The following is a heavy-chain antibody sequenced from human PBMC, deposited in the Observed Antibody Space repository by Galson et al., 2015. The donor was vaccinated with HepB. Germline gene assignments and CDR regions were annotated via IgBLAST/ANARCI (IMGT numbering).Heavy chain of an antibody. CDR1: GFTFSSYA. Sequence: SLRLSCAASGFTFSSYAMSWVRQAPGKGLEWVSAISGSGGSTYYADSVKGRFTISRDNSKNTLYLQMNSLRAEDTAVYYCAKDSEYCGGDCQIYYYYGMDVWGQGTTVTVSS. CDR2: ISGSGGST. J-gene: IGHJ6*02. V-gene: IGHV3-23*01. D-gene: IGHD2-21*01. CDR3: AKDSEYCGGDCQIYYYYGMDV.